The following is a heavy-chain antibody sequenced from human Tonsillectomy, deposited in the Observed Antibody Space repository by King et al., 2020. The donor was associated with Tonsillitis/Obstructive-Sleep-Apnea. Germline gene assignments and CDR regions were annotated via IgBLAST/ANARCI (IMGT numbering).Heavy chain of an antibody. D-gene: IGHD2-15*01. Sequence: QQVQSGAEVKKPGASVKVSCKASGYTFTSYDINWVRQATGQGLEWMGWMNPNSGNTGYAQKFQGRVTMTRNTSISTAYMELSSLRSEDTAVYYCARYFVDCSGGRCYGGYYYYMDVWGKGTTVTVSS. CDR3: ARYFVDCSGGRCYGGYYYYMDV. CDR1: GYTFTSYD. J-gene: IGHJ6*03. V-gene: IGHV1-8*01. CDR2: MNPNSGNT.